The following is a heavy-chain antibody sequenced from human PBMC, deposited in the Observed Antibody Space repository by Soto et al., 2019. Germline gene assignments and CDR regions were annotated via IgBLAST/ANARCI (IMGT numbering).Heavy chain of an antibody. CDR3: ARVWTTVTNWFDP. J-gene: IGHJ5*02. CDR2: IYHSGST. V-gene: IGHV4-4*02. D-gene: IGHD4-17*01. CDR1: GGSISSSNW. Sequence: PSETLSLTCAVSGGSISSSNWWSWVRQPPGKGLEWIGEIYHSGSTNYNPSLKSRVTISVDKPKNQFSLKLSSVTAADTAVYYCARVWTTVTNWFDPWGQGTLVTVSS.